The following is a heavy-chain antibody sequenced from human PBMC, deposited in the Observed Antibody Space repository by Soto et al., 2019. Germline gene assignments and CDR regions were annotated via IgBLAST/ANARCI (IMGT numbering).Heavy chain of an antibody. D-gene: IGHD3-10*01. J-gene: IGHJ5*02. CDR1: GGSISSYY. Sequence: SETLSLTCTVSGGSISSYYWSWIRQPPGKGLEWIGYIYYSGSTYYNPSLKSRVTMSVDTSRNQLMLQLNSVTAADTAVYYCARESAGSHKNNWFDPWGQGTLVTVSS. V-gene: IGHV4-59*01. CDR3: ARESAGSHKNNWFDP. CDR2: IYYSGST.